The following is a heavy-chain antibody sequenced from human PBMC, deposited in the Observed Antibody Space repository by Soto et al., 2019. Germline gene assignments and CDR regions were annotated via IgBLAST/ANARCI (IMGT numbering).Heavy chain of an antibody. D-gene: IGHD3-3*01. CDR3: ATDKGDFTFGA. CDR1: GYSFSTNG. J-gene: IGHJ4*02. CDR2: ISANTGDT. V-gene: IGHV1-18*04. Sequence: QVQLAQSGAEVKKPGASITVSCKASGYSFSTNGVSWVRQAPGQGLEWMGWISANTGDTLYAEKFEDRITLTADTPTTTAYMGLRRLRPDATANYFFATDKGDFTFGAWGQGTLITFSS.